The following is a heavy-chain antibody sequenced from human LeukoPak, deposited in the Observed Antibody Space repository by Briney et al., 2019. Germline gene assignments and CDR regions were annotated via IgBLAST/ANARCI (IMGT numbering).Heavy chain of an antibody. J-gene: IGHJ4*02. V-gene: IGHV3-11*04. D-gene: IGHD3-22*01. Sequence: GGSLRLSCAASGFTFSDYYMSWIRQAPGKGLEWVSYISSSGSTIYYADSVKGRFTISRDNAKNSLYLQMNSLRAEDTAVYYCAREEESYYDSSGYYPFDYWGQGTLVTVSS. CDR3: AREEESYYDSSGYYPFDY. CDR1: GFTFSDYY. CDR2: ISSSGSTI.